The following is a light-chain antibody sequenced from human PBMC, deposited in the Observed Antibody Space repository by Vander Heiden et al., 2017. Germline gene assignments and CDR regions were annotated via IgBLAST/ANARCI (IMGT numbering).Light chain of an antibody. J-gene: IGKJ1*01. Sequence: EIVMTQSPATLSGSLGERATLSCRASQSVSSNLAWYQQKPGQAPRLLIYGAPTRATGIPARFSGSGSGTEFTLTISSLQSEDFAIYYCQQYNNRGTFGQGTKVEIK. CDR3: QQYNNRGT. CDR1: QSVSSN. V-gene: IGKV3-15*01. CDR2: GAP.